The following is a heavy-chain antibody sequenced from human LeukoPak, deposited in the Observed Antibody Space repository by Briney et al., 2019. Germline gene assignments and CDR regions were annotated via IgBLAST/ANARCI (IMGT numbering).Heavy chain of an antibody. CDR3: ARDSSDSGSSYY. CDR2: INPNSGGT. Sequence: ASVKVSCTASGYTFTCYYMHWVRQAPGQGLEWMGWINPNSGGTNYAQKFQGRVTMTRDTSISTAYMELSRLRSDDTAVYYCARDSSDSGSSYYWGQGTLVTVSS. CDR1: GYTFTCYY. D-gene: IGHD1-26*01. J-gene: IGHJ4*02. V-gene: IGHV1-2*02.